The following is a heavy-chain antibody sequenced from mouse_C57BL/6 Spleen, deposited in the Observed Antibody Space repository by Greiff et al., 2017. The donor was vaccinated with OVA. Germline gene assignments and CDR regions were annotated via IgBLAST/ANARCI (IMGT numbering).Heavy chain of an antibody. V-gene: IGHV1-82*01. CDR1: GYAFSSSW. J-gene: IGHJ1*03. Sequence: VQLQQSGPELVKPGASVKISCKASGYAFSSSWMNWVKQRPGKGLEWIGRIYPGDGDTNYNGKFKGKATLTADKSSSTAYMQLSSLTSEDSAVYFCARTGLYDYDGYWYFDVWGTGTTVTVSS. D-gene: IGHD2-4*01. CDR2: IYPGDGDT. CDR3: ARTGLYDYDGYWYFDV.